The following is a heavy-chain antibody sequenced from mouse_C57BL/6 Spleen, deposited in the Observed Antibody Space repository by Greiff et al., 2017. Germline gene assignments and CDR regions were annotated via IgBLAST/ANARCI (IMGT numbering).Heavy chain of an antibody. J-gene: IGHJ2*01. CDR2: IRSGGSYT. D-gene: IGHD1-1*01. V-gene: IGHV5-6*02. CDR1: GFTFSSYG. CDR3: ARVYYGSSYDY. Sequence: EVMLVESGGDLVKPGGSLKLSCAASGFTFSSYGMSWVRQTPDKRLEWVATIRSGGSYTYYPDSVKGRFTISRDNAKNTLYLQMSSLKSEDTAMYYCARVYYGSSYDYWGQGTTLTVSS.